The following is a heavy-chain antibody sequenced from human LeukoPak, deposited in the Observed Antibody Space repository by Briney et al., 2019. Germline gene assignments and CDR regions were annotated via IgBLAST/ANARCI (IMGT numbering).Heavy chain of an antibody. Sequence: GESLKISCKDSGYSFTSHWIGWVRQMPGKGLEWMGIIYPGDSDTRYSPSFQDQVTISADKSINTAYLQWSSLKASDTAIYYCARRGEAMDPFDYWGQGTLVTVSS. J-gene: IGHJ4*02. V-gene: IGHV5-51*01. D-gene: IGHD5-18*01. CDR2: IYPGDSDT. CDR1: GYSFTSHW. CDR3: ARRGEAMDPFDY.